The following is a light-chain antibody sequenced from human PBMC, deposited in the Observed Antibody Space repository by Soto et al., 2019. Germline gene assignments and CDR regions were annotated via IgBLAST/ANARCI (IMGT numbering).Light chain of an antibody. CDR1: QSVSSKH. CDR2: GAS. V-gene: IGKV3D-15*01. CDR3: QQYDNWPWT. Sequence: IVLIQSPATLSLSPGERATLYCRASQSVSSKHLAWYQQKPGQAPRVLIYGASSRATGIPDRFSGSGSGTDFTLTISSLQSEDFAVYYCQQYDNWPWTFGQGTKVDIK. J-gene: IGKJ1*01.